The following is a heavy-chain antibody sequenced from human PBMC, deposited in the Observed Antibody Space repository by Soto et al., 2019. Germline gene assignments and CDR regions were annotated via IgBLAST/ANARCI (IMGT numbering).Heavy chain of an antibody. V-gene: IGHV4-4*02. J-gene: IGHJ3*02. D-gene: IGHD3-10*01. CDR2: IYHAGGP. CDR1: GGSIRSSSW. CDR3: ARASSFRGDFDI. Sequence: QVQLLESGPGLVKPSGTLCLNCAVSGGSIRSSSWWTWLRQSPGKGLEWIGEIYHAGGPNYNPSFQSRVSISADTSKHFFSLRLTSVTAADTAMYYCARASSFRGDFDIWGQGTAVTVSS.